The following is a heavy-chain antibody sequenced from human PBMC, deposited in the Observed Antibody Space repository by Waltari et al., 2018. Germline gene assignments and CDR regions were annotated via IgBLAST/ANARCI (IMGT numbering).Heavy chain of an antibody. J-gene: IGHJ4*02. CDR3: ARVRGRGLYLDT. V-gene: IGHV4-4*02. CDR2: KNRSRKT. CDR1: W. Sequence: WLAWARRPPCKGLEWRGKKNRSRKTNYSPSLGSLAAVSIDTSNNQLALKVTSATAAETAVYYGARVRGRGLYLDTWGQGTLVTVSP. D-gene: IGHD2-15*01.